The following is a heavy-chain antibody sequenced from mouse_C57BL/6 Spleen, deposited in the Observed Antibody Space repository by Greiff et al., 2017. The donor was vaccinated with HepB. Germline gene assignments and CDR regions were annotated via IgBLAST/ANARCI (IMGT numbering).Heavy chain of an antibody. CDR2: ISGGGGNT. J-gene: IGHJ3*01. V-gene: IGHV5-9*01. CDR3: ARLGLPGTAY. D-gene: IGHD4-1*01. CDR1: GFTFSSYT. Sequence: EVKLMESGGGLVKPGGSLKLSCAASGFTFSSYTMSWVRQTPEKGLEWVATISGGGGNTYYPDSVKGRFTISRDNATNTLYLQMSRLRSEDTALYYCARLGLPGTAYWGQGTLVTVSA.